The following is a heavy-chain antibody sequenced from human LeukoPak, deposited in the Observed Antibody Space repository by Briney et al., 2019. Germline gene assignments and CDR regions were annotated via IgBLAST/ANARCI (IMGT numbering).Heavy chain of an antibody. Sequence: GGSLRLSCAASGFTFSSYSMNWVRQAPGKGLGWVSSISSSSSYIYYADSVKGRFTISRDNAKNSLYLQMDSLRAEDTAVYYCARDSVAGIFDYWGQGTLVTVSS. CDR1: GFTFSSYS. CDR3: ARDSVAGIFDY. J-gene: IGHJ4*02. V-gene: IGHV3-21*01. CDR2: ISSSSSYI. D-gene: IGHD6-19*01.